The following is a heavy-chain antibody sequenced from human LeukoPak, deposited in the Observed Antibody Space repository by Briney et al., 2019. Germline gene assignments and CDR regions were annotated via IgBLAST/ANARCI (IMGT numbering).Heavy chain of an antibody. CDR1: GGYISSYY. CDR3: ARLYSSSWDVDY. D-gene: IGHD6-13*01. CDR2: IYTSGST. Sequence: SETLSLTCTVSGGYISSYYWSWIRQPAGKGLEWIGRIYTSGSTNYNPSLKSRVTMSVDTSKNQFSLKLSSVTAADTAVYYCARLYSSSWDVDYWGQGTLVTVSS. J-gene: IGHJ4*02. V-gene: IGHV4-4*07.